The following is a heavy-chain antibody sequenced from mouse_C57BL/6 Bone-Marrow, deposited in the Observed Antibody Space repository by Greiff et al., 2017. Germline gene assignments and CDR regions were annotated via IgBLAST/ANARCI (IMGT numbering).Heavy chain of an antibody. CDR2: ISSGSSTI. V-gene: IGHV5-17*01. D-gene: IGHD2-2*01. Sequence: VQLQQSGGGLVKPGGSLKLSCAASGFTFSDYGMHWVRQAPEKGLKWVAYISSGSSTIYYTDTVTGRFTISRANAKHTLFLQMTSLRSEDTAMYYCARGDYAYEGAWFAYWGQGTLVTVSA. CDR3: ARGDYAYEGAWFAY. CDR1: GFTFSDYG. J-gene: IGHJ3*01.